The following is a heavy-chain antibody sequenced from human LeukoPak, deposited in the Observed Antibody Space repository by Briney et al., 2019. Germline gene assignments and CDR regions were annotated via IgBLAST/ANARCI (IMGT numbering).Heavy chain of an antibody. CDR1: GYTLTELS. Sequence: ASVKVSCKVPGYTLTELSMHWVRQAPGKGLEWMGGFDPEDGETIYAQKFQGRVTMTEDTSTDTAYMELSSLRSEDTAVYYCATEVMVRGYDAFDIWGQGTMVTVSS. D-gene: IGHD3-10*01. CDR2: FDPEDGET. CDR3: ATEVMVRGYDAFDI. J-gene: IGHJ3*02. V-gene: IGHV1-24*01.